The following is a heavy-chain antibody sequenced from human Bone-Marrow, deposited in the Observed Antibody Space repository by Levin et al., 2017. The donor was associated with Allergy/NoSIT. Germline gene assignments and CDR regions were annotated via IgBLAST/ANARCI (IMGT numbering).Heavy chain of an antibody. V-gene: IGHV3-53*01. CDR3: ATRYVGATGYFDY. CDR2: IYGGGST. CDR1: ELNVTRNY. Sequence: GESLKFSCVVSELNVTRNYMNWVRQAPGKGLEWVSVIYGGGSTYYADSVRGRFTVSRDTSKNRLYLEMNSLRAEDTAVYYCATRYVGATGYFDYWGHGTLVTVSS. D-gene: IGHD1-1*01. J-gene: IGHJ4*01.